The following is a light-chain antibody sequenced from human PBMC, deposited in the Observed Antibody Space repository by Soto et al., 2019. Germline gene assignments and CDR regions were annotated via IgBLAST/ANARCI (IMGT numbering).Light chain of an antibody. CDR1: QSISSY. CDR2: AAS. J-gene: IGKJ1*01. CDR3: LQYNGYYRT. V-gene: IGKV1-39*01. Sequence: DIQMTQSPSSLSASVGDTVTITCRASQSISSYLNWYQQKPGKAPKLLIYAASSLQSGVPSRFSGSGSGTDFTLTISSLQSDDFATYYCLQYNGYYRTFGQGTKVDIK.